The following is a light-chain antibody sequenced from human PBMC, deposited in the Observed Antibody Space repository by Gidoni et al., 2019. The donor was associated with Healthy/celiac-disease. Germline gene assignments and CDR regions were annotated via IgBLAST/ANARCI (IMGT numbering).Light chain of an antibody. CDR1: ALPKQY. CDR3: QSADSSGTYLYV. J-gene: IGLJ1*01. Sequence: SYELTQPPSVSVSQGQTARITCSGDALPKQYAYWYQQKPGQAPVLVIYKDSVRPSGIPERFSGSSSGTTVTLTISGVQAEDEADYYCQSADSSGTYLYVFGTGTKVTVL. V-gene: IGLV3-25*03. CDR2: KDS.